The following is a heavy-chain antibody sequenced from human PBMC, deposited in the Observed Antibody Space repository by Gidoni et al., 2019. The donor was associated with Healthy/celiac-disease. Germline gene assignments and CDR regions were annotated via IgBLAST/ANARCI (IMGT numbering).Heavy chain of an antibody. CDR2: IWYDGSNK. D-gene: IGHD3-9*01. CDR1: GFTFSSYG. J-gene: IGHJ2*01. Sequence: QVQLVESGGGVVQPGSSLRLSCAASGFTFSSYGMHWVRQAPGKGLEWVAVIWYDGSNKYYADSVKGRFTISRDNSKNTLYLQMNSLRAEDTAVYYCARDSGTIRYYWYFDLWGRGTLVTVSS. V-gene: IGHV3-33*01. CDR3: ARDSGTIRYYWYFDL.